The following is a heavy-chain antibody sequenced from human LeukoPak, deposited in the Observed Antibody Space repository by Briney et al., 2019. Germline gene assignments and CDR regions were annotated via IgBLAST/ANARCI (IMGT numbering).Heavy chain of an antibody. Sequence: GASVKVSCKASGGTFISYAISWVRQAPGQGLEWMGRIIPILGIANYAQKFQGRVTITADKSTSTAYMELSSLRSEDTAVYYCARVDTAMVIDYWGQGTLVTVSS. J-gene: IGHJ4*02. D-gene: IGHD5-18*01. CDR2: IIPILGIA. CDR1: GGTFISYA. V-gene: IGHV1-69*04. CDR3: ARVDTAMVIDY.